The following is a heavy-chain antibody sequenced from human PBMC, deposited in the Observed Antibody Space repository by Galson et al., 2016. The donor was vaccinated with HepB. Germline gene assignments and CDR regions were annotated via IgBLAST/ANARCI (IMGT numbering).Heavy chain of an antibody. CDR2: VTASSED. D-gene: IGHD2-15*01. J-gene: IGHJ6*02. V-gene: IGHV3-23*01. CDR3: AKMSCGGICYAAYFYALDV. Sequence: LRLSCAPSGFIFSSYGMAWVRQAPGKGLDWVAGVTASSEDYYADSVKGRFTISRDNSKKTLYLQMNSLRAEDTAVYYCAKMSCGGICYAAYFYALDVWGQGTPVTVSS. CDR1: GFIFSSYG.